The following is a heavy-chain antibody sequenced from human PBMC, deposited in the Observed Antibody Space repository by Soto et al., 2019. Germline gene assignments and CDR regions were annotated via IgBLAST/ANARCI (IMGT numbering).Heavy chain of an antibody. CDR1: GFTFSTYW. Sequence: EVQLVESGGGLVQPGGCLRLSCAASGFTFSTYWMHWIRQVTGNGLLWFSRINSDASHTYYSDSVKGRFTISIDNPKNTRHLEKDNLRAADTAVYYSGKDSHCITTCCYVHW. CDR3: GKDSHCITTCCYVH. V-gene: IGHV3-74*01. J-gene: IGHJ1*01. D-gene: IGHD2-2*01. CDR2: INSDASHT.